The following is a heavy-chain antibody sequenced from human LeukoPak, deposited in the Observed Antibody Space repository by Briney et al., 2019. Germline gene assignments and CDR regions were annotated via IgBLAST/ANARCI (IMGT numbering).Heavy chain of an antibody. Sequence: GGSLRLSCAASGFTFSDYYMSWIRQAPGKGLEWVSYISSSGSTIYYADSVKGRFTISRDNAKNSLYLQKKSLRAEDTAVYYCASGAGRILEWLFPANWFDPWGQGTLVTVSS. CDR2: ISSSGSTI. CDR3: ASGAGRILEWLFPANWFDP. J-gene: IGHJ5*02. D-gene: IGHD3-3*01. V-gene: IGHV3-11*01. CDR1: GFTFSDYY.